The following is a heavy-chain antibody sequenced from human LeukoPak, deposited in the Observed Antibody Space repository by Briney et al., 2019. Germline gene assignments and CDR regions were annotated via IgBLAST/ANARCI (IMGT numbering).Heavy chain of an antibody. D-gene: IGHD6-19*01. CDR1: GFTFSSYG. CDR2: IWYDGSNK. CDR3: ARDHSSTLYYFDY. J-gene: IGHJ4*02. V-gene: IGHV3-33*08. Sequence: GGSLRLSCAASGFTFSSYGMHWVRQAPGKGLEWVAVIWYDGSNKYYADSVKGRFTISRDNSKNTLYLQMNSLRAEDTAVYYCARDHSSTLYYFDYWGQGTLVTVSS.